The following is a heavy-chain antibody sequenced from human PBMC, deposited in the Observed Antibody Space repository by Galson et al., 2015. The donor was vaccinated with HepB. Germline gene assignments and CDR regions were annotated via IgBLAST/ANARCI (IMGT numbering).Heavy chain of an antibody. CDR2: ISHDGNNK. D-gene: IGHD3-3*01. J-gene: IGHJ5*02. CDR3: SKPNLAYNDFWSGSNNWFDP. CDR1: GFTFSNYG. Sequence: LRLSCAASGFTFSNYGMHWVRQAPGKGLEWVAGISHDGNNKYYADSVKGRFAISRDDSKNTLFLQMNSLRDEDTAVYYCSKPNLAYNDFWSGSNNWFDPWGQGTLVTVSS. V-gene: IGHV3-30*18.